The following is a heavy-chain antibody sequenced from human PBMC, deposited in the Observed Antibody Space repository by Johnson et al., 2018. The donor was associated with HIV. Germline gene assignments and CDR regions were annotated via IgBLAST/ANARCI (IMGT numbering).Heavy chain of an antibody. V-gene: IGHV3-66*01. CDR2: IYSGGST. CDR3: TTFGYSSGWYANAFDI. CDR1: GFTVSSNY. D-gene: IGHD6-19*01. J-gene: IGHJ3*02. Sequence: EVHLVESGGGLVQSGGSLRLSCGASGFTVSSNYMNWVRQAPGKALEWVSVIYSGGSTYYADSVKGRFTISRDNSKNTLYLQINSLRVEDTAVYYCTTFGYSSGWYANAFDIWGQGTMVTVSS.